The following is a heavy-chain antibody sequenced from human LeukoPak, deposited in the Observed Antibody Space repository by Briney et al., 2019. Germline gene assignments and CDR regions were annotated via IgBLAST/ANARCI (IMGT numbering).Heavy chain of an antibody. Sequence: SETLSLTCAVYGGSFSGYYWSWIRQPPGKGLEWIGEINHSGSTNYNPSPKSRVTMSVDTSKNQFSLKLSSVTAADTAVYYCARDLGYSSSRNPNWFDPWGQGTLVTVSS. J-gene: IGHJ5*02. CDR3: ARDLGYSSSRNPNWFDP. CDR2: INHSGST. CDR1: GGSFSGYY. V-gene: IGHV4-34*01. D-gene: IGHD6-13*01.